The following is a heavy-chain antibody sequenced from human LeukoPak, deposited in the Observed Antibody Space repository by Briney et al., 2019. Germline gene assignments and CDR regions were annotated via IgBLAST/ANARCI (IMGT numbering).Heavy chain of an antibody. Sequence: ASVKVSCKASGYTFTSYGISWVRQAPGQGLEWMGWINPNSGGTNYAQKFQGRVTMTRDTSISTAYMELSRLRSDDTAVYYCARVVTDYGDQVHFDYWGQGTLVTVSS. CDR1: GYTFTSYG. V-gene: IGHV1-2*02. J-gene: IGHJ4*02. D-gene: IGHD4-17*01. CDR2: INPNSGGT. CDR3: ARVVTDYGDQVHFDY.